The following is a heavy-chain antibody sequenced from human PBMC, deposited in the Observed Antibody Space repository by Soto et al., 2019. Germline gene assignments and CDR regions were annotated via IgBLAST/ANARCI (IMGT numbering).Heavy chain of an antibody. CDR3: ARDNIVSKGYGMDV. J-gene: IGHJ6*02. CDR2: IHSSGTF. D-gene: IGHD5-12*01. Sequence: QVQLQESGPGLVKPSETLSLTCTVSGASISNAYWSWIRQAAGKRLEWIGRIHSSGTFNYNPSLKGRVSISRDTSKNQISLKLSSVTAADTAVYYCARDNIVSKGYGMDVWGQGPTVTVSS. V-gene: IGHV4-4*07. CDR1: GASISNAY.